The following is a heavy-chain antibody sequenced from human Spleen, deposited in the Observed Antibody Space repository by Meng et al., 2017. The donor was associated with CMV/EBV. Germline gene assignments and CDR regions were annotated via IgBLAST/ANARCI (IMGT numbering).Heavy chain of an antibody. J-gene: IGHJ4*02. CDR1: GFTFSSYA. D-gene: IGHD2-8*01. V-gene: IGHV3-7*01. CDR2: TNQDGSEK. Sequence: GESLKISCVASGFTFSSYAMTWVRQAPGKGLEWVASTNQDGSEKYYVDAVKGRFIISRDNAKNSLYLQMNSLRAEDTAVYYCVRTNDWTFDYWGQGTLVTVSS. CDR3: VRTNDWTFDY.